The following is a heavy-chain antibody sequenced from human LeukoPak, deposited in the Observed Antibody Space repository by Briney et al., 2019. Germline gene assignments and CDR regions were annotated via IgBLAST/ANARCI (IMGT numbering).Heavy chain of an antibody. D-gene: IGHD6-13*01. CDR3: ARAVRVAAADDWYFDL. V-gene: IGHV6-1*01. CDR2: SYYRSKWYS. CDR1: GDSVSSNSAA. J-gene: IGHJ2*01. Sequence: SQTLSLTCAMSGDSVSSNSAAWNWIRQSPSRGLEWLGRSYYRSKWYSDYAVSVKSRITINPYTSKNQFSLQLNSVTPEDTAVYYYARAVRVAAADDWYFDLWGRGTLVTVSS.